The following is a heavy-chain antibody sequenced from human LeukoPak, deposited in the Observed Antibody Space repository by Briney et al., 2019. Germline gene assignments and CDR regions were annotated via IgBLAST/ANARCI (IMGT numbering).Heavy chain of an antibody. V-gene: IGHV4-59*01. J-gene: IGHJ4*02. D-gene: IGHD3-22*01. Sequence: PSETLSLTCTVSGGSISSYYWSWIRQPPGKGLEWIGFIFYSGTTNYNPSLKSRVTISVDTSKNQFSLKLSSVTAADTAVYYCARYGRGSSGEFDYWGQGTLVTVSS. CDR3: ARYGRGSSGEFDY. CDR1: GGSISSYY. CDR2: IFYSGTT.